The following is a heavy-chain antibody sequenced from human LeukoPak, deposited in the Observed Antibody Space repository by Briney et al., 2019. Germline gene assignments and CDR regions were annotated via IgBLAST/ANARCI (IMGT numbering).Heavy chain of an antibody. J-gene: IGHJ6*04. CDR3: ARENAAYYGSGVAPGGDV. CDR2: ISAYNGNT. CDR1: GYTFTSYG. V-gene: IGHV1-18*01. Sequence: ASVKVSCKASGYTFTSYGISWVRQAPGQGLEWMGWISAYNGNTNYAQKLQGKVTMTTDTSTSTAYMELRSLRSDDTAVYYCARENAAYYGSGVAPGGDVWGKGTTVTVSS. D-gene: IGHD3-10*01.